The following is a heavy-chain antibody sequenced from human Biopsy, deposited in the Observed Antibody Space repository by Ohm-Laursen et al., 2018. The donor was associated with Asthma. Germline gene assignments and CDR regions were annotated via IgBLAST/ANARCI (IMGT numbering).Heavy chain of an antibody. CDR2: INAGDGNT. D-gene: IGHD3-9*01. Sequence: SVKVSCKASGGTFSSNSINWVRQAPGQRLEWMGWINAGDGNTKYSQKFQGRVTITRDTSASTAYMDLRSLRSEDTAMYYCARTYYDFLTGQVNDAFALWGQGTMVTVSS. V-gene: IGHV1-3*01. CDR3: ARTYYDFLTGQVNDAFAL. J-gene: IGHJ3*01. CDR1: GGTFSSNS.